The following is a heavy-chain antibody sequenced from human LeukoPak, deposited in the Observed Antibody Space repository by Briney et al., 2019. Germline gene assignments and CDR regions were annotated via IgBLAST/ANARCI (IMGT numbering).Heavy chain of an antibody. CDR2: IYYSGST. Sequence: SGTLSLTCTVSGGSISSSSYYWGWIRQPPGKGLEWIGSIYYSGSTYNNPSLKSRVTISVDTSKNQFSLKLSSVTAADTAVYYCARHSGGATDLIDYWGQGTLVTVSS. CDR1: GGSISSSSYY. V-gene: IGHV4-39*01. CDR3: ARHSGGATDLIDY. D-gene: IGHD1-26*01. J-gene: IGHJ4*02.